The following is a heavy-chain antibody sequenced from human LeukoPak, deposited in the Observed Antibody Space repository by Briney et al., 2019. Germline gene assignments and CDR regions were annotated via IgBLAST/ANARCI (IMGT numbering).Heavy chain of an antibody. Sequence: GGSLRLSCAASGFTFSSYAMHWVRQAPGKGLEWVAVISYDGSNKYYADSVKGRFTIFRDNSKNTLYLQMNSLRAEDTAVYYCARAVYDSSGYYLDYWGQGTLVTVSP. V-gene: IGHV3-30-3*01. CDR1: GFTFSSYA. CDR3: ARAVYDSSGYYLDY. CDR2: ISYDGSNK. D-gene: IGHD3-22*01. J-gene: IGHJ4*02.